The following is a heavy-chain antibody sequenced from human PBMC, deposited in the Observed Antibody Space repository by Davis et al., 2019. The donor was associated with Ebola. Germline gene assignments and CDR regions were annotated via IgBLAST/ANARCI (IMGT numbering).Heavy chain of an antibody. CDR1: GGSISSYY. CDR2: IYYSGST. Sequence: SETLSLTCTVSGGSISSYYWSWIRQPLGKGLEWIGYIYYSGSTNYNPSLKSRVTISVDTSKNQFSLKLSSVTAADTAVYYCARDFDGDYSYWGQGTLVTVSS. J-gene: IGHJ4*02. V-gene: IGHV4-59*01. CDR3: ARDFDGDYSY. D-gene: IGHD4-17*01.